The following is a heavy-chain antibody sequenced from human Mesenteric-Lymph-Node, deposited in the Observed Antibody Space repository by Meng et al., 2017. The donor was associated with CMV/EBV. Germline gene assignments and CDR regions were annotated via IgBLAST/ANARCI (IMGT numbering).Heavy chain of an antibody. V-gene: IGHV3-30*02. CDR3: AKAHYDFWSGYYERNWFDP. D-gene: IGHD3-3*01. Sequence: TFSSYGMHWVRQAPGKGLEWVAFIQYDGRNKFYADSVKGRFTISRDNSKNTLYLQMNSLTTEDTAVFYCAKAHYDFWSGYYERNWFDPWDQGTLVTVSS. CDR1: TFSSYG. CDR2: IQYDGRNK. J-gene: IGHJ5*02.